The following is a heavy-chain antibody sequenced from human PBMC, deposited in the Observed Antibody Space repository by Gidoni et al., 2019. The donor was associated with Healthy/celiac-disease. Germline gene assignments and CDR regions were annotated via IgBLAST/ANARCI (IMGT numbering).Heavy chain of an antibody. Sequence: QVQLVQSGAEVKKPGASVKVSCKASGYTFPSYGISWVRQAPGQGLEWMGCISAYNGNTNYAQKLQGRVTMTTDTSTSTAYMELRSLRSDDTAVYYCAILSGYDSSGQYWVDYWGQGTLVTVSS. D-gene: IGHD3-22*01. V-gene: IGHV1-18*04. CDR2: ISAYNGNT. J-gene: IGHJ4*02. CDR1: GYTFPSYG. CDR3: AILSGYDSSGQYWVDY.